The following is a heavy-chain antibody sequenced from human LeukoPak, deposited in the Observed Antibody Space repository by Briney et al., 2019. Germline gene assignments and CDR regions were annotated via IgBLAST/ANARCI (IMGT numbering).Heavy chain of an antibody. CDR3: AKDSSGYLAYFDY. CDR2: ISSSSSYI. CDR1: GFTFSSYS. Sequence: GGSLRLSCAASGFTFSSYSMNWVRQAPGKGLEWVSSISSSSSYIYYADSVKGRFTISRDNAKNSLYLQMNSLRAEDTALYYCAKDSSGYLAYFDYWGQGTLVTVSS. D-gene: IGHD3-22*01. J-gene: IGHJ4*02. V-gene: IGHV3-21*04.